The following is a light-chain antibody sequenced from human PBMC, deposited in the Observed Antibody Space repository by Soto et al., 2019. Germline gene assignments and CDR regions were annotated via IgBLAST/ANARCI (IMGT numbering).Light chain of an antibody. CDR3: LQHNSYPLT. Sequence: DIQMTQSPSAMSASVGDRVTISCRASHNINYYLAWFQQKPGKVPKRLIYSASSLQSGVPSRFSGSGSGTGFTLTITGLQPEDTAIYYCLQHNSYPLTFGGGTKVEIK. J-gene: IGKJ4*01. CDR2: SAS. V-gene: IGKV1-17*03. CDR1: HNINYY.